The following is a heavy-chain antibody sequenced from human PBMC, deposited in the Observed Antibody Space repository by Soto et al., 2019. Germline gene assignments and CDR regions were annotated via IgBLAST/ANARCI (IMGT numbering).Heavy chain of an antibody. V-gene: IGHV1-46*01. CDR1: GSTFTGYY. D-gene: IGHD1-26*01. Sequence: QVQLVQSGAEVKKPGASVKVSCKASGSTFTGYYIHWVRQAPGQGLEWMGIFNPSGGSTNYAQKFQGRVTMTRDASTSTGYMELSSLSSEDTAVYYCASSGSEYNEFDYWGQGTLVTVSS. CDR2: FNPSGGST. J-gene: IGHJ4*02. CDR3: ASSGSEYNEFDY.